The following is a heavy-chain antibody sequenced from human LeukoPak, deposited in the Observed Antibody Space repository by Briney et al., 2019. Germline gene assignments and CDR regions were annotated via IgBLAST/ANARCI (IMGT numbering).Heavy chain of an antibody. CDR2: IYYSGST. CDR1: GGSISSSSYY. V-gene: IGHV4-39*01. CDR3: ARLGYSYGQVDY. D-gene: IGHD5-18*01. Sequence: KPSETLSLTCTVSGGSISSSSYYWGWIRQPPGKGLEWIGSIYYSGSTYYNPSLKSRVTISVDTSKNQFSLKLSSVTAADTAVYYCARLGYSYGQVDYWGQGTVVAVSS. J-gene: IGHJ4*02.